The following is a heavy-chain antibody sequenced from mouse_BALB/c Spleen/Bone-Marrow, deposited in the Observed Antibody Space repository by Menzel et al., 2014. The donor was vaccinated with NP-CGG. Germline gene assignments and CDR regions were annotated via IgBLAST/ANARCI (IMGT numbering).Heavy chain of an antibody. D-gene: IGHD2-4*01. V-gene: IGHV1-37*01. CDR1: GYSFTGHT. CDR2: INPYNGGT. CDR3: AREGDYDYAWFAY. Sequence: VQLQQSGPEVVKPGASMKMSCKASGYSFTGHTMNWVKQSHGKNLEWIGLINPYNGGTHYNQKFKGKATLTVDKSSSTAYMELLSLTSEDSAVYYCAREGDYDYAWFAYWGQGTLITVSA. J-gene: IGHJ3*01.